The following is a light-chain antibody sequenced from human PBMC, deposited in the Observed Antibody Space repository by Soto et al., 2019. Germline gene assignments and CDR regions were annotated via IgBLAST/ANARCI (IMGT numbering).Light chain of an antibody. CDR2: EVS. J-gene: IGLJ1*01. Sequence: QSVLTQPPSASGSPGQSVTISCTGTSSDVGGYNYVSWYQQHPGKAPKLMIYEVSKRPSGVPDRFSGSKSGNTASLTVSGLQAEDEADYYCSSYAGSNKFEVFGTGTKLTVL. CDR3: SSYAGSNKFEV. V-gene: IGLV2-8*01. CDR1: SSDVGGYNY.